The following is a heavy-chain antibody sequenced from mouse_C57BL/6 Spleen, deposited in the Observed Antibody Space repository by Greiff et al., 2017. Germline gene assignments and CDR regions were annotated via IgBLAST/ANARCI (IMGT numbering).Heavy chain of an antibody. V-gene: IGHV5-17*01. CDR3: VSYNYYAMDY. J-gene: IGHJ4*01. Sequence: DVMLVESGGGLVKPGGSLKLSCAASGFTFSDYGMHWVRQAPEKGLEWVAYIRSGSSTIYYADTVKGRFTISRDNAKNTLFLQMTSLRSEDTAMYYCVSYNYYAMDYWGQGTSVTVSS. D-gene: IGHD2-12*01. CDR2: IRSGSSTI. CDR1: GFTFSDYG.